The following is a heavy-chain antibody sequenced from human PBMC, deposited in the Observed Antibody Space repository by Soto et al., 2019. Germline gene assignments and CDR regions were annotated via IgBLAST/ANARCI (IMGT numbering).Heavy chain of an antibody. J-gene: IGHJ5*02. D-gene: IGHD5-12*01. CDR1: GGSFSGYY. Sequence: SETLSLTCAVYGGSFSGYYWSWIRQPPGKGLEWIGEINHSGSTNYNPSLKSRVTISVDTSKNQFSLKLSSVTAADTAVYYCARGVTSGYDLGWFDPWGQGTLVT. CDR2: INHSGST. CDR3: ARGVTSGYDLGWFDP. V-gene: IGHV4-34*01.